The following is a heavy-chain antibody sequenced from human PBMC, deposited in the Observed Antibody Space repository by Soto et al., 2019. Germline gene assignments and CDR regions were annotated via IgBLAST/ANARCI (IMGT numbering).Heavy chain of an antibody. V-gene: IGHV6-1*01. CDR1: GDSVSSNSAA. CDR2: TYYRSKWYN. D-gene: IGHD5-18*01. CDR3: ARGEVGGYSYGYNYYYGMDV. J-gene: IGHJ6*02. Sequence: SQTLSLTCATSGDSVSSNSAAWNWIRQSPSRGLEWLGRTYYRSKWYNDYAVSVKSRITINPDTSKNQFSLQLNSVTPEDTAVYYCARGEVGGYSYGYNYYYGMDVWGQGTTVTVSS.